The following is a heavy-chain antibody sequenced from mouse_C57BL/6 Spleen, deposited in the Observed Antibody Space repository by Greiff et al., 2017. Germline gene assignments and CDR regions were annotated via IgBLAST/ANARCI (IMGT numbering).Heavy chain of an antibody. J-gene: IGHJ3*01. CDR1: GFTFSSYT. D-gene: IGHD2-5*01. CDR3: ARHGYSNSFAY. CDR2: ISGGGGNT. Sequence: EVQLVESGGGLVKPGGSLKLSCAASGFTFSSYTMSWVRQTPGKRLEWVATISGGGGNTYYPDSVKGRFTISRDNAKNTLYLQMSSLSSEDTALYYCARHGYSNSFAYWGQGTLVTVSA. V-gene: IGHV5-9*01.